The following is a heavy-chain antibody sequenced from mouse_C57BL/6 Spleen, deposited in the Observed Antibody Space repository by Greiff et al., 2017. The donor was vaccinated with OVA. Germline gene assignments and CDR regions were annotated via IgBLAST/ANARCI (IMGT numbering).Heavy chain of an antibody. CDR1: GYTFTSYT. Sequence: VKVVESGAELARPGASVKMSCKASGYTFTSYTMHWVKQRPGQGLEWIGYINPSSGYTKYNQKFKDKATLTADKSSSTAYMQLSSLTSEDSAVYYCASNYYFDYWGQGTTLTVSS. D-gene: IGHD1-3*01. V-gene: IGHV1-4*01. J-gene: IGHJ2*01. CDR2: INPSSGYT. CDR3: ASNYYFDY.